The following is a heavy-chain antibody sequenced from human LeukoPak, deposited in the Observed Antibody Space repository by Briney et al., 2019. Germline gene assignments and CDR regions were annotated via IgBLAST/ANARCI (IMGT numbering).Heavy chain of an antibody. CDR3: ARDPEPTNYNYYYYYYMDV. CDR2: IYTSGST. D-gene: IGHD3-10*01. J-gene: IGHJ6*03. CDR1: GGSISNYY. V-gene: IGHV4-4*07. Sequence: SETLSLTCTVSGGSISNYYWSWIRQPAGKGLEWIGRIYTSGSTNYNPSLKSRVTISIDTSKNQFSLKLSSVTAADTAVYYCARDPEPTNYNYYYYYYMDVWGKGTTVTVSS.